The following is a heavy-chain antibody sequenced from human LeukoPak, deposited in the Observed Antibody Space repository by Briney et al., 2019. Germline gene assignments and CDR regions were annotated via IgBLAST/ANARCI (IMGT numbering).Heavy chain of an antibody. J-gene: IGHJ5*02. D-gene: IGHD2-2*01. V-gene: IGHV4-59*01. CDR1: GDSISNYY. CDR2: VSYRGTT. CDR3: ARVGSSYRTGFDP. Sequence: PSETLSLTCTVSGDSISNYYWNWIRQPPGMGLEWIGYVSYRGTTKFNPSLRSRVTISLDTSRTQFSLKLNSVTTADTAVYYCARVGSSYRTGFDPWGQGILVTVSS.